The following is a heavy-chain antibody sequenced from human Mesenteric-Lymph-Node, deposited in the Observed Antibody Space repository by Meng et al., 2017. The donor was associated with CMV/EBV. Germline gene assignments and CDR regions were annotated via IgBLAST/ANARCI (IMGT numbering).Heavy chain of an antibody. CDR1: GDSISGHY. J-gene: IGHJ6*02. Sequence: GSLRLSCTVSGDSISGHYWSWIRQPPGKGLEWIGYIYYSGSTTYNPSLKSRVTISEDTSKNQFSLRLSSVTAADTAVYYCARGGYSGSYYSSPYYYGMDVWGQGTTVTVSS. CDR2: IYYSGST. D-gene: IGHD1-26*01. V-gene: IGHV4-59*11. CDR3: ARGGYSGSYYSSPYYYGMDV.